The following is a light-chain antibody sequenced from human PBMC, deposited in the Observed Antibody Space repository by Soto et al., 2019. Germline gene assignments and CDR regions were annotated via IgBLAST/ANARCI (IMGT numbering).Light chain of an antibody. CDR1: QSISTW. CDR2: KAS. V-gene: IGKV1-5*03. J-gene: IGKJ1*01. CDR3: QQYNSYSWA. Sequence: DIQMTQSPSTLSASVGDRVTITCRASQSISTWLAWYQQRAGKAPKLLIYKASNLESGVPSRFSGSGPGTDFTLTISSLQPDDFATYYCQQYNSYSWAFGQGTKVDIK.